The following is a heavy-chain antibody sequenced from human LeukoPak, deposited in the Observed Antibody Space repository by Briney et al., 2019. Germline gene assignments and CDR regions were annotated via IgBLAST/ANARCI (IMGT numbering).Heavy chain of an antibody. Sequence: PGGALILSCAASGFFFSDYHMSGIHEAPGKGLDGVSYISCWADEVYFADCVNGQFTISRDNAKNTLFLQMSSLTAEDTAIYYCSGGRDIAVAGPGGYFDYWGQGSMVTVSS. D-gene: IGHD6-19*01. J-gene: IGHJ4*02. CDR1: GFFFSDYH. CDR2: ISCWADEV. CDR3: SGGRDIAVAGPGGYFDY. V-gene: IGHV3-11*01.